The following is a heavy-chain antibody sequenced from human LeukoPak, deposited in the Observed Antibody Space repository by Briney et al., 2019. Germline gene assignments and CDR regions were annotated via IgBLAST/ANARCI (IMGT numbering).Heavy chain of an antibody. D-gene: IGHD6-6*01. CDR3: GRGSSSYLIDY. J-gene: IGHJ4*02. Sequence: SETLSLTCTVSGGSISSGGYYWSWIRQHPGKGLEWIGYIYYSGSTYYNPSLKSRVTISVDTSKNQFSLKLSSVTAADTAVYYCGRGSSSYLIDYWGQGTLDTVSS. CDR2: IYYSGST. V-gene: IGHV4-31*03. CDR1: GGSISSGGYY.